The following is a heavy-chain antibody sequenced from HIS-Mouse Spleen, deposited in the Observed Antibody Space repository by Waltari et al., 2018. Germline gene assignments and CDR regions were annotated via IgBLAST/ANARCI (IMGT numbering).Heavy chain of an antibody. CDR1: GGPISSSRYY. Sequence: QLQLQESGPGLVKPSETLSLTCTAPGGPISSSRYYWGWIRQPPGKGLEWIGSIYYSGSTYYNPSLKSRVTISVDTSKNQFSLKLSSVTAADTAVYYCAREIPYSSSWYDWYFDLWGRGTLVTVSS. CDR2: IYYSGST. J-gene: IGHJ2*01. V-gene: IGHV4-39*07. CDR3: AREIPYSSSWYDWYFDL. D-gene: IGHD6-13*01.